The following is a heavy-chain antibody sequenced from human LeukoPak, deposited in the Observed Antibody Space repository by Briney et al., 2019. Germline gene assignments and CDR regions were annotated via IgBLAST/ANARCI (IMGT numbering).Heavy chain of an antibody. CDR2: ISAYNGDT. Sequence: ASVKVSCKASGYTFTSYGISWVRQAPGQGLEWMGWISAYNGDTNYAQKLQGRVTMTTDTSTSTAYMELRSLRSDDTAVYYCARDNIAVPGTSRFDPWGQGTLVTVSS. J-gene: IGHJ5*02. CDR3: ARDNIAVPGTSRFDP. CDR1: GYTFTSYG. D-gene: IGHD6-19*01. V-gene: IGHV1-18*01.